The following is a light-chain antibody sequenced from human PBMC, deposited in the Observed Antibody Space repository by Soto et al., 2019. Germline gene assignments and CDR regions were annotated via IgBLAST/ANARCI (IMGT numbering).Light chain of an antibody. J-gene: IGKJ1*01. CDR1: QRMSGW. CDR2: DVS. V-gene: IGKV1-5*01. Sequence: DIHMTQSPSSLSASVLDIVIITFRASQRMSGWLAWHQQKPGKAPKLLIYDVSALKRGVPPRFSGSGSGTEFTLTISSLQPDDFATYYCQQYDSFSVTFGQGTKVDIK. CDR3: QQYDSFSVT.